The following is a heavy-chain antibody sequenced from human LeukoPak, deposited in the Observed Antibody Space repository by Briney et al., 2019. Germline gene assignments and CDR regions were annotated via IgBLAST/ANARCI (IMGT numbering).Heavy chain of an antibody. CDR1: GFTFSSYA. CDR3: ARGMSGYYGMDV. V-gene: IGHV3-23*01. J-gene: IGHJ6*02. Sequence: GGSLRLSCAASGFTFSSYAMSWVRQAPGKGLEWVSAISGSGGSTYYADSVKGRFTIFRDNAKNTLYLQMNSLRAEDTAVYYCARGMSGYYGMDVWGQGTTVTVSS. CDR2: ISGSGGST.